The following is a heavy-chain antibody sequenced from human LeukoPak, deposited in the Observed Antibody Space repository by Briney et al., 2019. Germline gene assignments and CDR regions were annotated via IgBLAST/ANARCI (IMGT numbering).Heavy chain of an antibody. CDR1: GFTFSSYA. V-gene: IGHV3-23*01. D-gene: IGHD2-21*01. CDR2: ISGSGGST. J-gene: IGHJ4*02. Sequence: GGSLRLSCAASGFTFSSYAMSWVRQAPGKGLEWVSAISGSGGSTYYADSAKGRFTISRDNAKNSLYLQMNSLRAEDTAVYYCARGGVLAYCGGDCYSYFDYWGQGTLVTVSS. CDR3: ARGGVLAYCGGDCYSYFDY.